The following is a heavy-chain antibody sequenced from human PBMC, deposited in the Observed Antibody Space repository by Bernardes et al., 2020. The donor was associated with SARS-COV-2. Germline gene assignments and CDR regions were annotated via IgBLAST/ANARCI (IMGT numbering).Heavy chain of an antibody. V-gene: IGHV5-51*01. J-gene: IGHJ4*02. CDR3: ARGDRRLDY. CDR2: IYPGDSDT. CDR1: GYSFTTYW. Sequence: GESLNISCKGSGYSFTTYWIAWLRQMPVKCLEWMGIIYPGDSDTRYSPSFQGQVTISADKSISTAYLQWSSLKASDTAMYYCARGDRRLDYWGQGTLVTVSS. D-gene: IGHD6-25*01.